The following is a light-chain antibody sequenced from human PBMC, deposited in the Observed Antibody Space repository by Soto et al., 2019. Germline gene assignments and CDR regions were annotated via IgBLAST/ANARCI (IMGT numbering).Light chain of an antibody. Sequence: EIVLTQSPGTLSLSPREGATLSCRASQGVSSSYLGWYQQKASQAPRLLIYGASSRASGVADRFSGSGSGTGFTLTISRLEPEDSAVYYCQQYGTSPYTFGQGTKLEIK. CDR2: GAS. CDR1: QGVSSSY. V-gene: IGKV3-20*01. CDR3: QQYGTSPYT. J-gene: IGKJ2*01.